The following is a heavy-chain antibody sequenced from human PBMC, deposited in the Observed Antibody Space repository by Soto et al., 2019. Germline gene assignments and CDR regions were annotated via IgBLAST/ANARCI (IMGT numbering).Heavy chain of an antibody. CDR3: VRDQQWLLPVPLNFDY. V-gene: IGHV1-18*01. CDR1: GFTFSDYG. D-gene: IGHD6-19*01. J-gene: IGHJ4*02. Sequence: QIQLVQSGAEVKKPGASVKVSCKASGFTFSDYGFSWVRQAPGRGLEWMGWISAFNGETNYTQKSEGRVAMTTDAATTTAYMELRSLTVDDTAVYYCVRDQQWLLPVPLNFDYWAREPWSPSPQ. CDR2: ISAFNGET.